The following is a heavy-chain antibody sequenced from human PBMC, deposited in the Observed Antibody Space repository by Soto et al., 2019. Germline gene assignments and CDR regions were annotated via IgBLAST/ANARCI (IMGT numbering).Heavy chain of an antibody. CDR1: GFTFSSYA. CDR3: AREKVAGDAFDI. CDR2: ISYNGSNK. D-gene: IGHD6-19*01. J-gene: IGHJ3*02. V-gene: IGHV3-30-3*01. Sequence: GGSLRLSCAASGFTFSSYAMHWVRQAPGKGLEWVAVISYNGSNKYYADSVKGRFTISRDNSKNTLYLQMNSLRAEDTAVYYCAREKVAGDAFDIWGQGTMVTVSS.